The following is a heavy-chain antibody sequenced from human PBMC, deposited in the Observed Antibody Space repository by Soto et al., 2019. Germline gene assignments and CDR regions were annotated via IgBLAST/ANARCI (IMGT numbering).Heavy chain of an antibody. D-gene: IGHD6-13*01. CDR2: IYYSGST. V-gene: IGHV4-59*01. Sequence: PSETLSLTCTVSGGSISSYYWSWIRQPPGKGLEWIGYIYYSGSTNYNPSLKSRVTISVDTSKNQFSLKLSSVTAADTAVYYCARFQQLNYFDYWGQGTQVTVSS. CDR1: GGSISSYY. CDR3: ARFQQLNYFDY. J-gene: IGHJ4*02.